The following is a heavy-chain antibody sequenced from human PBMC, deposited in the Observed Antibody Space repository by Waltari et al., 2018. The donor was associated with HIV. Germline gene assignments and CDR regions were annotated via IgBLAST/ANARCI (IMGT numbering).Heavy chain of an antibody. CDR1: ESYIKPDTD. CDR2: ASHSGGT. CDR3: ARAGVVPALFDL. D-gene: IGHD3-3*01. J-gene: IGHJ2*01. V-gene: IGHV4-38-2*02. Sequence: VQLQESGPRLVTPTETLSLTGTVPESYIKPDTDWGWIRRPPGKGLGGLVGASHSGGTVHNASLQSRVTISVDRSKNQFSLKMNSVSAADTAVYYCARAGVVPALFDLWGRGTLVTVSS.